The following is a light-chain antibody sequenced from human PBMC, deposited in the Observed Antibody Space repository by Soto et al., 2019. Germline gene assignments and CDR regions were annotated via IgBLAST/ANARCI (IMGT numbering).Light chain of an antibody. V-gene: IGLV2-14*01. Sequence: QSALTQPASVSGSPGQSITLSCTGTSSDIGGYDYVSWYQRHPGKAPKLIIYDVNNRPSGVSNRFSGSKSGNTASLTISGLQAEYYADYYCTSYASGSSPVVFRRGTKLTVL. CDR1: SSDIGGYDY. CDR3: TSYASGSSPVV. J-gene: IGLJ2*01. CDR2: DVN.